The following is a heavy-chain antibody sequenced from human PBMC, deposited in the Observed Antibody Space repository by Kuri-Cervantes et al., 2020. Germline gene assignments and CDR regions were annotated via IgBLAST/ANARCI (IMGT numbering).Heavy chain of an antibody. V-gene: IGHV1-3*01. CDR2: INAGNGNT. J-gene: IGHJ4*02. D-gene: IGHD1-26*01. Sequence: ASVKVSCKASGYTFTSYAMHWVRQAPGQRLEWMGWINAGNGNTKYSQKLQGRVTMTTDTSTSTAYMELRSLRSDDTAVYYCAREPWDQALSSNDYWGQGTLVTVSS. CDR3: AREPWDQALSSNDY. CDR1: GYTFTSYA.